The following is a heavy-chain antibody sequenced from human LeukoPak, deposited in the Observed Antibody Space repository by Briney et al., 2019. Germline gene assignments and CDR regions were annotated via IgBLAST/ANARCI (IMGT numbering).Heavy chain of an antibody. CDR1: GFTVSSNY. CDR3: AKAPDDCSSTSCYRAPAFDI. V-gene: IGHV3-23*01. J-gene: IGHJ3*02. CDR2: ISGSGGST. Sequence: GGSLRLSCAASGFTVSSNYMSWVRQAPGKGLEWVSTISGSGGSTYYADSVKGRFTISRDNSKNTLYLQMNSLRAEDTAVYYCAKAPDDCSSTSCYRAPAFDIWGQGTMVTVSS. D-gene: IGHD2-2*01.